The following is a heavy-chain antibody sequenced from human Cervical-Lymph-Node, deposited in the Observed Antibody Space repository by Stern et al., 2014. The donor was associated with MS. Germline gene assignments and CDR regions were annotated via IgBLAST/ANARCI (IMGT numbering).Heavy chain of an antibody. D-gene: IGHD5-18*01. CDR3: ARGRDTFDY. CDR1: GFMFSNYW. J-gene: IGHJ4*02. CDR2: IKQDGSEK. Sequence: EDQLVESGGGLVQPGGSLRLSCTASGFMFSNYWMSWVRQAPGKGLEWVANIKQDGSEKYYVDSVKGRFTISRDNAKNSLYLQMNSLRDEDTAVYYCARGRDTFDYWGQGTLVTVSS. V-gene: IGHV3-7*04.